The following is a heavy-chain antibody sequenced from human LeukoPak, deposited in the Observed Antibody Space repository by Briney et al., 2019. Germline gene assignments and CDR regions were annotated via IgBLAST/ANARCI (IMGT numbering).Heavy chain of an antibody. V-gene: IGHV1-8*03. CDR2: MNPNSGNT. Sequence: ASVMVSCKASGFTFTSYDINWVRQATGQGLEWMGWMNPNSGNTGYAQKFQGRVTITRNTSISTAYMELSSLRSEDTAVYYCARDMVVPAAEPYYYYYYMDVWGKGTTVTVSS. D-gene: IGHD2-2*01. J-gene: IGHJ6*03. CDR1: GFTFTSYD. CDR3: ARDMVVPAAEPYYYYYYMDV.